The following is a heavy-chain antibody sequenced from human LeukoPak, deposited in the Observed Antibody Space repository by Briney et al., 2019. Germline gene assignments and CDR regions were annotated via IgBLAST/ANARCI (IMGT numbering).Heavy chain of an antibody. V-gene: IGHV3-53*01. CDR3: ARVQITMVRGSLYFDY. Sequence: GGSLRLSCAASGFTLSSYGMHWVRQAPGKGLEWVSVIYSGGSTYYADSVKGRFTISRDNSKNTLYLQMNSLRAEDTAVYYCARVQITMVRGSLYFDYWGQGTLVTVSS. J-gene: IGHJ4*02. CDR1: GFTLSSYG. D-gene: IGHD3-10*01. CDR2: IYSGGST.